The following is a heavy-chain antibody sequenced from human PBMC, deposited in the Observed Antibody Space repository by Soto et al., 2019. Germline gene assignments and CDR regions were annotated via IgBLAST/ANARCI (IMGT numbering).Heavy chain of an antibody. D-gene: IGHD1-26*01. J-gene: IGHJ5*02. Sequence: GGSLRLSCAASGFTFSSYGMHWVRQAPGKGLEWVAVISYDGSNKYYADSVKGRFTISRDNSKNTLYLQMNSLRAEDTAVYYCAKGVGLGGATPATDWFDPWGQGTQVTVSS. CDR1: GFTFSSYG. CDR3: AKGVGLGGATPATDWFDP. CDR2: ISYDGSNK. V-gene: IGHV3-30*18.